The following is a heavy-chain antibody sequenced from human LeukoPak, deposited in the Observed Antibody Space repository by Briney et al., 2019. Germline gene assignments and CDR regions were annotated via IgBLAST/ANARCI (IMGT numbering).Heavy chain of an antibody. CDR3: ARRRIPATITGSKLSSRFDT. V-gene: IGHV4-34*01. CDR1: GESFVGCY. CDR2: IDYTGST. D-gene: IGHD5-12*01. J-gene: IGHJ1*01. Sequence: PSETLSLTCAVYGESFVGCYWAWIRQPPGKGLEWIGEIDYTGSTNYNPSLKSRIKMSVDTSKNQFSVNLNSVTAADTAFYYCARRRIPATITGSKLSSRFDTWGQGTLVTVSS.